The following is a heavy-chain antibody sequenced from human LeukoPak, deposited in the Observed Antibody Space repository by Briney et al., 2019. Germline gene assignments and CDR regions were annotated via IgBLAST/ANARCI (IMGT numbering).Heavy chain of an antibody. CDR2: ISSSSSTI. CDR3: GRWNGGFDT. D-gene: IGHD1-1*01. CDR1: GFTFSSYS. Sequence: GGSLRLSCAASGFTFSSYSMNWVRQAPGKGLEWVSYISSSSSTIYYADSVKGRFTISRDNAKNSLSLQMNSLRVEDTAVYYCGRWNGGFDTWGQGTLVIVSS. J-gene: IGHJ5*02. V-gene: IGHV3-48*01.